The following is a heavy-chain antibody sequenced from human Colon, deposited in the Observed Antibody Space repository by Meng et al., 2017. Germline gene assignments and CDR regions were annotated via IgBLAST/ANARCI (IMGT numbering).Heavy chain of an antibody. CDR1: GGSLISSNW. CDR2: IYRSGST. CDR3: ARRVQYSSGYYYFDF. D-gene: IGHD3-22*01. J-gene: IGHJ4*02. Sequence: QVKLQESGPGLVKPSGTLSLTCVVSGGSLISSNWWIWVRQAPGKGLEWIGEIYRSGSTNYNPSLKSRVTISIDTSKNEFSLKLTSVTAADTALYYCARRVQYSSGYYYFDFWGQGTLVTVSS. V-gene: IGHV4-4*02.